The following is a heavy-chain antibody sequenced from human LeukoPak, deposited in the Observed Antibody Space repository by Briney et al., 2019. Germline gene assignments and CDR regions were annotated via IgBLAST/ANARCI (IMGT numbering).Heavy chain of an antibody. V-gene: IGHV3-30-3*01. CDR1: GFTFSSYA. CDR3: TTGPEPLVGATGGYYYYGMDV. J-gene: IGHJ6*02. D-gene: IGHD1-26*01. Sequence: GGSLRLSCAASGFTFSSYAMHWVRQAPGKGLEWVAVISYDGSNKYYADSVKGRFTISRDNSKNTLYLQMNSLKTEDTAVYYCTTGPEPLVGATGGYYYYGMDVWGQGTTVTVSS. CDR2: ISYDGSNK.